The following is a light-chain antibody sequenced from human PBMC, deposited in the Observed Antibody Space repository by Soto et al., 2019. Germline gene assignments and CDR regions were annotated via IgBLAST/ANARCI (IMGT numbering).Light chain of an antibody. CDR2: DVN. CDR1: TSDVGGYDY. CDR3: CSYTSSNTEV. J-gene: IGLJ2*01. Sequence: QSALTQPASVSGSPGQSIAISCTGTTSDVGGYDYVSWYQQHPGKAPKLLIYDVNNRPSGVSDRFSGSKSGNTASLTISGLQAEDEADYYCCSYTSSNTEVFGGGTKVTVL. V-gene: IGLV2-14*01.